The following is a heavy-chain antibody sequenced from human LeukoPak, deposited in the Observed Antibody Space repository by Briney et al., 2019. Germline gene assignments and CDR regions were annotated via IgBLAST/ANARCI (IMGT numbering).Heavy chain of an antibody. D-gene: IGHD2-2*01. CDR3: ARVSVYGCSSTTCLVLDI. CDR1: GYTFTGHY. CDR2: INPNSGGT. V-gene: IGHV1-2*02. Sequence: ASVKVSCKASGYTFTGHYIHWVRQAPGQGLEWMGWINPNSGGTNYAQKFQGRVTMTRDTPISTAYMELSRLRSDDTAVYYCARVSVYGCSSTTCLVLDIWGQGTMVTVSS. J-gene: IGHJ3*02.